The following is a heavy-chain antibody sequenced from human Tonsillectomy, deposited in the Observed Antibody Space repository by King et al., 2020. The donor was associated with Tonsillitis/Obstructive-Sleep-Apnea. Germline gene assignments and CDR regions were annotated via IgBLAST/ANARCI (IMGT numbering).Heavy chain of an antibody. D-gene: IGHD1-14*01. CDR2: ISGSGGST. CDR3: AKDSVTPGTLRWFDP. CDR1: GFTFSSYA. Sequence: VQLVESGGGLVQPGGSLRLSCAASGFTFSSYAMSWGRQAPGKGLEWVSAISGSGGSTYYANTVKGRFTISRDHSKNTLYLQMNSLRAEDTAVYYCAKDSVTPGTLRWFDPWGQGTLVTVSS. J-gene: IGHJ5*02. V-gene: IGHV3-23*04.